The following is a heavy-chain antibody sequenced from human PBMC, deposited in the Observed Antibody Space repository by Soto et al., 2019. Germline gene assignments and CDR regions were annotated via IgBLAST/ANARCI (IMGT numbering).Heavy chain of an antibody. CDR1: GYIFTSYG. J-gene: IGHJ4*02. CDR3: ARGAFDYGSGSHYNSPFDY. V-gene: IGHV1-18*04. CDR2: ISVYIDNA. D-gene: IGHD3-10*01. Sequence: QVQLVQSGAEVKKPGASVKLSCKASGYIFTSYGIYWVRQAPGQGLECMGWISVYIDNANYGQNFQGRVTMTTDRSTSTAYMELRSLRSDDRAVYYCARGAFDYGSGSHYNSPFDYWGQGTLVTVSS.